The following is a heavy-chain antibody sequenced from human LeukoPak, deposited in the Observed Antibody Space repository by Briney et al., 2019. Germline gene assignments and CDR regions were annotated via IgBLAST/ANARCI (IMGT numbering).Heavy chain of an antibody. V-gene: IGHV4-59*02. CDR1: GGSVTNYY. CDR3: ASQSSPRF. J-gene: IGHJ1*01. Sequence: SETLSLTCTVSGGSVTNYYWNWIRQTPGKGLEWIGCFYYSGSTSYNPSLKSRVTISIDTSKNQFSLKLTSVTAADTAVYYCASQSSPRFWGKGTLVTVSS. D-gene: IGHD6-13*01. CDR2: FYYSGST.